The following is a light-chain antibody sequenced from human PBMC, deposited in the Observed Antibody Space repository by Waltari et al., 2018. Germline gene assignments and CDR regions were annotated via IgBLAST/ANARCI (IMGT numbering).Light chain of an antibody. CDR2: AAS. V-gene: IGKV1-27*01. CDR1: QGITNY. J-gene: IGKJ4*01. CDR3: QVYNSAPPLT. Sequence: DIQMTQSPSSLSASVGDRVTITCRASQGITNYLAWYQQKPGKVPKLLIYAASTLQSGVPSRCSGSGSGTDFTLTISSLQPEDVATYYCQVYNSAPPLTFGGGTKVEIK.